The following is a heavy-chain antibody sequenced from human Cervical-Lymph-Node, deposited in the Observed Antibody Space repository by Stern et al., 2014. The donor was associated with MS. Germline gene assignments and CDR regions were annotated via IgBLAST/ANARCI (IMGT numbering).Heavy chain of an antibody. CDR3: ARDLSGRDDS. CDR1: AFTFTTYW. CDR2: INEYGSNT. V-gene: IGHV3-74*01. D-gene: IGHD1-26*01. Sequence: EVHLVESGGGLVQPGGSLRLSCAASAFTFTTYWVHWVRQVPGKALLWVSRINEYGSNTNYADSVKGRFTISRDNGRNTLYLQMNSLRAEDTAVYYCARDLSGRDDSWGQGTLVTVSS. J-gene: IGHJ4*02.